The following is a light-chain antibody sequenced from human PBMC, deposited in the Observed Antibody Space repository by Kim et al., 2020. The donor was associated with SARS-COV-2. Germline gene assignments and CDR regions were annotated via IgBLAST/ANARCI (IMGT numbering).Light chain of an antibody. CDR2: RND. Sequence: TGTLTCTGNSNNAEGLGAACLQQPQSHPPNLLSYRNDDRPSGSSARLSASRSGNTASLTISGLQPEDEADYYCSAWDSSLSAWVFGEGTKLTVL. CDR1: SNNAEGLG. J-gene: IGLJ3*02. V-gene: IGLV10-54*01. CDR3: SAWDSSLSAWV.